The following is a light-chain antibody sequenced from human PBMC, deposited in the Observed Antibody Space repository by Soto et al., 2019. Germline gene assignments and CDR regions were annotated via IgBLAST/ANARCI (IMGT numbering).Light chain of an antibody. Sequence: ESVLTPSPATLSLYPGERATLSCRASQSVSSSYLAWYQQKPGQAPRLLIYGASSRATGIPDRFSGSGSGTDFTLTISRLEPEDFAVYYCQQYGSSPPIFTFGPGT. V-gene: IGKV3-20*01. J-gene: IGKJ3*01. CDR3: QQYGSSPPIFT. CDR1: QSVSSSY. CDR2: GAS.